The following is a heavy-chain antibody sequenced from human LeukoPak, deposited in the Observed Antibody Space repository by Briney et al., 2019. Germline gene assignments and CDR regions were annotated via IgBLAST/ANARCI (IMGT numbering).Heavy chain of an antibody. D-gene: IGHD6-13*01. CDR3: AKETLWHGSWYGAAGGGSNY. CDR2: IYPGDSDT. Sequence: GESLKISCKGSGYSFTSYWIGWVRQMPGKGLEWMGIIYPGDSDTRYSPSFQGQVTISADKSISTAYLQWSSLKASDTAMYYCAKETLWHGSWYGAAGGGSNYWGQGTLVTVSS. CDR1: GYSFTSYW. V-gene: IGHV5-51*01. J-gene: IGHJ4*02.